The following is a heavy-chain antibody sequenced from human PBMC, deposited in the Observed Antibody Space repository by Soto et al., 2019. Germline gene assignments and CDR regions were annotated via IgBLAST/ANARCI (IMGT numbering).Heavy chain of an antibody. CDR1: GYTFTSYG. D-gene: IGHD2-15*01. J-gene: IGHJ6*03. CDR2: IIPILGIA. CDR3: ARGSYYYYYMDG. Sequence: SVKVSCKASGYTFTSYGISWVRQAPGQGLEWMGRIIPILGIANYAQKFQGRVTITADKSTSTAYMELSSLRSEDTAVYYCARGSYYYYYMDGWGKGTTVTVSS. V-gene: IGHV1-69*04.